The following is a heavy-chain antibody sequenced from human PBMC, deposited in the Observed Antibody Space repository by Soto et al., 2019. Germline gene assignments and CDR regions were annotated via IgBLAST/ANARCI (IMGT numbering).Heavy chain of an antibody. D-gene: IGHD2-15*01. Sequence: GESLKISCKGSGYSFTSYWISWVRQMPGKGLEWMGRIDPSDSYTNYSPSFQGHVTNSADKSISTAYVQWSSLKASDTAMYYCAKGGLILVVVAATPSYYYGMDVWGQGTTVTVSS. CDR1: GYSFTSYW. J-gene: IGHJ6*02. CDR3: AKGGLILVVVAATPSYYYGMDV. V-gene: IGHV5-10-1*01. CDR2: IDPSDSYT.